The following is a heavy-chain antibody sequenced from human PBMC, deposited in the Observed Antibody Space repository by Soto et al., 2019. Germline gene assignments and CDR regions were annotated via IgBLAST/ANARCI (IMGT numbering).Heavy chain of an antibody. D-gene: IGHD1-26*01. CDR1: GFTFDDYG. CDR3: VRGASLNFDY. CDR2: VNWNGGST. Sequence: PGGSLILACSASGFTFDDYGMSWARQAPGKGLEWVSGVNWNGGSTGYADSVKGRFTISRDNAKNSLYLQMNSLRAEDTAVYYCVRGASLNFDYWGQGTLDTVSS. V-gene: IGHV3-20*04. J-gene: IGHJ4*02.